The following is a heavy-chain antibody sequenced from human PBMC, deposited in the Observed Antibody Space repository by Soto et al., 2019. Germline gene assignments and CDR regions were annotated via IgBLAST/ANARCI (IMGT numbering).Heavy chain of an antibody. J-gene: IGHJ4*02. CDR3: TSSSSFAAAAGFDY. D-gene: IGHD6-13*01. V-gene: IGHV3-9*01. CDR1: GFTFDDYA. CDR2: ISWNSGSI. Sequence: EVQLVESGGGLVQPGRSLRLSCAASGFTFDDYAMHWVRQAPGKGLEWVSGISWNSGSIGYADSVKGRFTISRDNAKNSLYLQMNSLRAEDTAVYYCTSSSSFAAAAGFDYWGQGTLVTVSS.